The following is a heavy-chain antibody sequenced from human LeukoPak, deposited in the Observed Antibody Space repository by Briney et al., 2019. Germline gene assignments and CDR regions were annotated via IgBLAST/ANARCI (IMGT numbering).Heavy chain of an antibody. V-gene: IGHV3-23*01. D-gene: IGHD2-2*01. CDR1: GFNFSSYA. CDR3: AKDRSSSTSCSNY. Sequence: SGGSLRLSCAASGFNFSSYAMTWVRQAPGKGLEWVSAVTGPSSNTYYADSVKGRFTISRDNSKNMLYLEMNSMRVEDTAIYYCAKDRSSSTSCSNYWGRGTLVSVSS. CDR2: VTGPSSNT. J-gene: IGHJ4*02.